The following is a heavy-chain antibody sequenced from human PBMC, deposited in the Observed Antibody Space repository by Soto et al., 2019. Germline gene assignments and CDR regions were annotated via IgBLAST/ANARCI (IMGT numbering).Heavy chain of an antibody. J-gene: IGHJ6*02. CDR3: ARCIQQDYYYGMDV. Sequence: ASVKVSCKASGYTFTSYGISWVRQAPGQGLEWMGGIIPIFGTANYAQKFQGRVTMTTDTSTSTVYMELRNLRSDDTAVYYCARCIQQDYYYGMDVWGQGTTVTVSS. CDR2: IIPIFGTA. D-gene: IGHD5-18*01. CDR1: GYTFTSYG. V-gene: IGHV1-18*01.